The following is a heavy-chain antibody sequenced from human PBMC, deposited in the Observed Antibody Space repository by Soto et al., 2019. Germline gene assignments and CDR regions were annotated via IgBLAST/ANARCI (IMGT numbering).Heavy chain of an antibody. J-gene: IGHJ4*02. V-gene: IGHV3-23*01. CDR2: IIRGSGGST. CDR1: GFALSSYV. D-gene: IGHD5-18*01. Sequence: EVQLLESGGGLVQPGGSLRLSCAASGFALSSYVMSWFRQAPGKGLEWVSGIIRGSGGSTFYADSVKGRFTISRDNSKNTLYLQMNSLRDEDTAIYYCAKAMATANYFDYWGQGTLVTVSS. CDR3: AKAMATANYFDY.